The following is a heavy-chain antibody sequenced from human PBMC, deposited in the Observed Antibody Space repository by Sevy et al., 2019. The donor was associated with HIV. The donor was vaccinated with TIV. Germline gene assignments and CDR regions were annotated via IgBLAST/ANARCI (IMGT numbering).Heavy chain of an antibody. J-gene: IGHJ5*02. Sequence: ASVKVSCKVSGYTFNTYRIHWVRQAPGQGLEWMGWISPHNGDTNYAQRLQGRVTMLTDTSSSTAYMELKSLRSDDTAVYYCARAYCSGGRCYSLASWGQETLVTVSS. D-gene: IGHD2-15*01. CDR1: GYTFNTYR. CDR3: ARAYCSGGRCYSLAS. V-gene: IGHV1-18*01. CDR2: ISPHNGDT.